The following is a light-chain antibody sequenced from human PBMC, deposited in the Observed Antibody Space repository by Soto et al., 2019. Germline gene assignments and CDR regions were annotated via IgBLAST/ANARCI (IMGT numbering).Light chain of an antibody. J-gene: IGLJ3*02. CDR2: GVS. V-gene: IGLV2-14*01. CDR3: SSYTSYTTLWV. Sequence: QSVLTQPASASGSPGQSITISCTGTGSDIGNYNYVSWYQQHPGKAPKLMIYGVSNRPSGVSNRFSGSKSGNAASLTISGLQAEDEADYYCSSYTSYTTLWVFGGGTKVTVL. CDR1: GSDIGNYNY.